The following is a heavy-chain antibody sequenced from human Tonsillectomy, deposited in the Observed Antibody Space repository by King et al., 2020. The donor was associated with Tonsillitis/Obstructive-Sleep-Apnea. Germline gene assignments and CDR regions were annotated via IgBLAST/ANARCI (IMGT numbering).Heavy chain of an antibody. CDR2: INHSGST. Sequence: VQLQQWGAGLVKPSETLSLTCAVYGGSFSGFYWSWIRQPPGKGLEWIGDINHSGSTNYNPSLKTRLTISVDTSKNQFSLRLTSVTAADTAVYYCASIHNYGSGSYFDHCGQGTQVTVSS. CDR1: GGSFSGFY. CDR3: ASIHNYGSGSYFDH. J-gene: IGHJ4*02. D-gene: IGHD3-10*01. V-gene: IGHV4-34*01.